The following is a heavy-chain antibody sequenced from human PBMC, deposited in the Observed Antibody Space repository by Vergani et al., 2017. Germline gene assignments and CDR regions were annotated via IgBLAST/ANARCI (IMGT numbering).Heavy chain of an antibody. V-gene: IGHV4-34*01. CDR2: INHSGST. D-gene: IGHD3/OR15-3a*01. CDR3: ARHHRGPFDY. J-gene: IGHJ4*02. Sequence: QVQLQQWGAGLLKPSETLSLTCAVYGGSFSGYYWSWIRQPPGKGLEWIGEINHSGSTNYNPSLKSRVTISVDTSKNQFSLKLSSVTAADTAVYYCARHHRGPFDYWGQGTLVTVSS. CDR1: GGSFSGYY.